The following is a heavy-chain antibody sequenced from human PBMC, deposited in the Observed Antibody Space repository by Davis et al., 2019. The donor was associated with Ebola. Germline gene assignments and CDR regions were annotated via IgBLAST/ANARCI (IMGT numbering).Heavy chain of an antibody. CDR3: ARDGGHWDYYYGMDV. J-gene: IGHJ6*02. CDR1: GFTFSSYW. CDR2: IKQDGSEK. Sequence: GESLKISCAASGFTFSSYWMSWVRQAPGKGLEWVANIKQDGSEKYYVDSVKGRFTISRDNAKNSLYLQMNSLRAEDTAVYYCARDGGHWDYYYGMDVWGQGTTVTVSS. V-gene: IGHV3-7*01. D-gene: IGHD7-27*01.